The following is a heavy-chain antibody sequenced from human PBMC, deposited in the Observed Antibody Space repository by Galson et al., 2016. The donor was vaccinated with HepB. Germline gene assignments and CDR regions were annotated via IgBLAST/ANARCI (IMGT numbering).Heavy chain of an antibody. D-gene: IGHD4-17*01. CDR3: ARAAYGDYEGWYFDL. V-gene: IGHV3-9*01. CDR1: GFTFDDYA. Sequence: SLRLSCAASGFTFDDYAMHWVRQAPGKGLEWVSGISWNSGDTGYADSVKGRFTVSRDNAKNSLYLQMNSLRAEDTAVYYCARAAYGDYEGWYFDLWGRGTLVTVSS. CDR2: ISWNSGDT. J-gene: IGHJ2*01.